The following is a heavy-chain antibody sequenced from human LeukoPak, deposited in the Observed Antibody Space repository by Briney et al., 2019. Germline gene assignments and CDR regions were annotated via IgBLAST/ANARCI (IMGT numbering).Heavy chain of an antibody. J-gene: IGHJ3*02. D-gene: IGHD3-22*01. Sequence: ASVKVSCKPSGYTFTSYDINWVRQATGQGLEWMGWMNPNSGNTGYAQKFQGRVTITRNTSISTAYMELSSLRSEDTAVYYCARRYDSSGYPAFDIWGQGTMVTVSS. CDR1: GYTFTSYD. V-gene: IGHV1-8*03. CDR3: ARRYDSSGYPAFDI. CDR2: MNPNSGNT.